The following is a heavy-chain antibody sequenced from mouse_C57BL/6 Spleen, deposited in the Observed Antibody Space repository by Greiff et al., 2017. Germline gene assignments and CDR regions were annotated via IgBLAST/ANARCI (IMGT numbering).Heavy chain of an antibody. Sequence: VQLKESGAELVRPGASVKLSCTASGFNIKDYYMHWVKQRPEQGLEWIGRIDPGDGDTEYAPKFQGKATMTADTSSHTAYLQLSSLTSEDTAVYYCTGGYDKDYWGQGTTLTVSS. CDR2: IDPGDGDT. D-gene: IGHD2-2*01. V-gene: IGHV14-1*01. CDR1: GFNIKDYY. J-gene: IGHJ2*01. CDR3: TGGYDKDY.